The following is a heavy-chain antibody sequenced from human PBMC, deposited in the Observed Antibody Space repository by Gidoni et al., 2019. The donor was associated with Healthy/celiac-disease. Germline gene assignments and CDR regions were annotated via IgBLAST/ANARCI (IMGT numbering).Heavy chain of an antibody. CDR1: GYSFTSYW. J-gene: IGHJ4*02. D-gene: IGHD4-17*01. CDR3: ARLKHGDYAIAY. Sequence: EVQLVQSGAEVQKPGEALRISCKGSGYSFTSYWISWVRQMPGKGLEWMGRIDPSDSYTNYSPSFQGHVTISADKSISTAYLQWSCLKASDTAMYYCARLKHGDYAIAYWGQGTLVTVSS. CDR2: IDPSDSYT. V-gene: IGHV5-10-1*03.